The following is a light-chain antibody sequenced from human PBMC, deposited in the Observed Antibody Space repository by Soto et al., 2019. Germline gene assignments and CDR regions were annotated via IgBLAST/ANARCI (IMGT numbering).Light chain of an antibody. CDR3: RSYTTSRSVL. CDR1: SSDVGAYDF. V-gene: IGLV2-14*01. J-gene: IGLJ2*01. CDR2: DVN. Sequence: QSVLTQPASVSGSPGQSIAISCTGTSSDVGAYDFVSWYQQHPGKAPKVMIYDVNHRPSGVSDRFSGSKSGNTASLTISGLQAEDEADYFCRSYTTSRSVLFGGGTKVTVL.